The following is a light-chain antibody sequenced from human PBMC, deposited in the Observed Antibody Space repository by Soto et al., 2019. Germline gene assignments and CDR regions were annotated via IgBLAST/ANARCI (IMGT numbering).Light chain of an antibody. Sequence: EIVMTQSPATLSLSPGGRAXLXCXASQSVSSRYLAWYHQKPGQAPRLLIFGASSRATGIPDRFSGSGSGTDFTLTISRLEPEDFAVFYCQQYGGSSWTFGQGTKVDIK. V-gene: IGKV3-20*01. J-gene: IGKJ1*01. CDR1: QSVSSRY. CDR2: GAS. CDR3: QQYGGSSWT.